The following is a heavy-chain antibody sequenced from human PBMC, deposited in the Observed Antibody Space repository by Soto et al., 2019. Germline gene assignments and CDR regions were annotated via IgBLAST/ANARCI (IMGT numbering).Heavy chain of an antibody. V-gene: IGHV4-34*01. CDR2: INHSGST. CDR1: GGSFSGYY. J-gene: IGHJ3*02. Sequence: QVQLQQWGAGLLKPSETLSLTCAVYGGSFSGYYWSWIRQPPGKGLEWIGEINHSGSTNYNPSLKSRVTISVDTSKNQFSLKLSSVTAADTAVYYCARGQGSEGAFDIWGQGTMVTVSS. CDR3: ARGQGSEGAFDI. D-gene: IGHD2-15*01.